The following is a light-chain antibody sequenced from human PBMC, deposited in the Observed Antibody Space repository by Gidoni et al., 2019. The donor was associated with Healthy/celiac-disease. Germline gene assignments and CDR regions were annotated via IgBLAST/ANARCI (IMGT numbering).Light chain of an antibody. CDR1: QSFSSY. Sequence: IVLTRSPATLSLSPGERATLSCRASQSFSSYLAWYQQKPGQAPRILIYDASNRATGIPARFSGSGSGTDFTLTSSSLEPEYFAVYYCQQRSNWLWTFGQGTKVEIK. V-gene: IGKV3-11*01. CDR3: QQRSNWLWT. J-gene: IGKJ1*01. CDR2: DAS.